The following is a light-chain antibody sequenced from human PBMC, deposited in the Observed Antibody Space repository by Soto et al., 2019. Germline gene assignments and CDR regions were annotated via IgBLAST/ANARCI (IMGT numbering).Light chain of an antibody. J-gene: IGLJ1*01. Sequence: QSVLTQPPSASGTPGQRVNISCSGSNSDIGSNSVYWYQKLPGMAPKLMIYEVSNRPSGVSNRFSGSKSGNTASLTISGLQAEDEADYYCSSYTSSSTLYVFGTGTKVTVL. CDR2: EVS. CDR1: NSDIGSNS. V-gene: IGLV2-14*01. CDR3: SSYTSSSTLYV.